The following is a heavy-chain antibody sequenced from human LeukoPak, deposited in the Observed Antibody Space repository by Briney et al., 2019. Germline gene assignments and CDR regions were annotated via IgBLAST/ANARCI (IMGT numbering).Heavy chain of an antibody. V-gene: IGHV4-4*07. CDR3: ARAHHIVLDAFDI. J-gene: IGHJ3*02. D-gene: IGHD3-16*02. CDR1: GGSIYNYY. Sequence: SETLSLTCTVSGGSIYNYYWSWIRQPAGKGLEWIGRIYTSGSTDYSPSLKSRVTISLDTPKNHFSLKLTSVTAADTVVYYCARAHHIVLDAFDIWGQGTMVTVSS. CDR2: IYTSGST.